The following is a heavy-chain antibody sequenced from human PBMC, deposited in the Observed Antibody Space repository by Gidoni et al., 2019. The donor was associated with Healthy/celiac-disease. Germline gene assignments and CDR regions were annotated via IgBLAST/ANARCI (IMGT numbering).Heavy chain of an antibody. V-gene: IGHV3-30*03. J-gene: IGHJ4*02. D-gene: IGHD6-19*01. Sequence: QVQLVESGGGVVQPGRSLRLSCAPSGFTLGSYGMHWGRQAPGKGLEWVAVISYDGRNKYYADSVKGRFTISRDNSKNTLYLQMNSLRAEDTAVYYCARDGTSGWYGGRYFDYWGQGTLFTVSS. CDR3: ARDGTSGWYGGRYFDY. CDR1: GFTLGSYG. CDR2: ISYDGRNK.